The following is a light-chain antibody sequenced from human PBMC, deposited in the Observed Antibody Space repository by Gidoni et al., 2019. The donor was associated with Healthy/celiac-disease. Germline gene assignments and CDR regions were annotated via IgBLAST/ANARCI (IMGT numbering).Light chain of an antibody. CDR3: QQSYSTPYT. V-gene: IGKV1-39*01. Sequence: IQMLHSPSSLPASVGDRVTITCRASQSISSYLNWYQQQPGKAPKLLIYAASSLQSGVPSRFSGSGSGTDFTLTISSLQPEDFATDYCQQSYSTPYTFXQXTKLEIK. J-gene: IGKJ2*01. CDR2: AAS. CDR1: QSISSY.